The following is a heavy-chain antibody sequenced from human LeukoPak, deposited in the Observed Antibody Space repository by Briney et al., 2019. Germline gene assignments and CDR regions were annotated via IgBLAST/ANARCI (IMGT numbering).Heavy chain of an antibody. CDR2: ISSSSSTI. CDR3: ARDRGFLEWLSSYYFDY. V-gene: IGHV3-48*01. D-gene: IGHD3-3*01. CDR1: GFTFSSYS. Sequence: GGPLRLSCAASGFTFSSYSMNWVCQAPGKGLEWVSYISSSSSTIYYADSVKGRFTISRDNAKNSLYLQMNSLRAEDTAVYYCARDRGFLEWLSSYYFDYWGQGTLVTVSS. J-gene: IGHJ4*02.